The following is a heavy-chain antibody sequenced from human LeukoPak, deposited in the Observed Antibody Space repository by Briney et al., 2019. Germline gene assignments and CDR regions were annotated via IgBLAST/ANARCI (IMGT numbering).Heavy chain of an antibody. D-gene: IGHD4-17*01. CDR1: GFTFSSYW. CDR3: ARDTYYGDYVD. J-gene: IGHJ4*02. CDR2: IYSGGST. Sequence: GGSLRLSCAASGFTFSSYWMSWVRQAPGKGLEWVSVIYSGGSTYYADSAKGRFTISRDNSKNTLYLQMNSLRAEDTAVYYCARDTYYGDYVDWGQGTLVTVSS. V-gene: IGHV3-66*01.